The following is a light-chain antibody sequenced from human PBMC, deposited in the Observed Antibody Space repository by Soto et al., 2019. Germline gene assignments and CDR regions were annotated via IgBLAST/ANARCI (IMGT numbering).Light chain of an antibody. CDR3: LRHDNLRT. V-gene: IGKV1-33*01. CDR2: DAS. Sequence: DIQMTQSPPSLSASVGERVSITCQASQDISDYLNWYQQKLGRAPNLLIYDASKLETGVPSRFSGSGSGTEFTLTISSLQPEDVGTYYCLRHDNLRTFGQGTKVEIK. CDR1: QDISDY. J-gene: IGKJ2*01.